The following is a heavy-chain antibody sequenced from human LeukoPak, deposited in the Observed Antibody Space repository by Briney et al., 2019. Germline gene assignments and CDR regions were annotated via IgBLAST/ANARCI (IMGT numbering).Heavy chain of an antibody. J-gene: IGHJ5*02. CDR1: DYNFRHYG. Sequence: ASVKVSCKASDYNFRHYGFTWVRQAPGQGLEWMGGVIPIFGTANYAQKFQGRVTITADESTSTAYMELSSLRSEDTAVYFCASAPRYSSSWPNNWFDPWGQGTLVTVSS. D-gene: IGHD6-13*01. CDR2: VIPIFGTA. CDR3: ASAPRYSSSWPNNWFDP. V-gene: IGHV1-69*13.